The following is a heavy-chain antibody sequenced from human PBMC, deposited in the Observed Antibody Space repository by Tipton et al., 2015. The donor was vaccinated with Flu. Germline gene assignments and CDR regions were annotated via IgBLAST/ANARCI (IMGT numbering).Heavy chain of an antibody. CDR2: IYSGGST. D-gene: IGHD3-22*01. J-gene: IGHJ3*02. V-gene: IGHV3-53*01. CDR1: GFTVSSNY. CDR3: ARDPGYYDSSVYYDAFDI. Sequence: EVQLVQSGGGLIQPGGSLRLSCAASGFTVSSNYMSWVRQAPGKGLEWVSVIYSGGSTYYADSVKGRFTISRDNSKNTLYLQMNSLRAEDTAVYYCARDPGYYDSSVYYDAFDIWGQGTMVTVSS.